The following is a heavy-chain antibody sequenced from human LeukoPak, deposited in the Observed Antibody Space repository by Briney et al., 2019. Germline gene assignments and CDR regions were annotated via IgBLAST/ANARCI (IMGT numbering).Heavy chain of an antibody. V-gene: IGHV3-7*01. J-gene: IGHJ4*02. CDR2: VEQDGDKK. Sequence: GGSLRLSCAASGFTFSRYQMTWGRQAPGEGLEWVAKVEQDGDKKYYVDSVEGRFTISRDNAKNSLYLEMNSLRVEDTAVYFCARDWGGIGAAGDYWGQGTLVTVSS. CDR1: GFTFSRYQ. D-gene: IGHD6-13*01. CDR3: ARDWGGIGAAGDY.